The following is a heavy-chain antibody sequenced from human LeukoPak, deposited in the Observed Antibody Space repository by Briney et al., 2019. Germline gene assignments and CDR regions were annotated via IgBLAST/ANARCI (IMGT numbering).Heavy chain of an antibody. Sequence: PGGSLRLSCAASGFTFSSYGMHWVRQAPGKGLEWVAVIWYDGSNKYYADSVKGRFTISRDNSKNTLYLQMNSLRCGDTAVYYCARSHYYDSSGYPNWFDPWGQGTLVTVSS. J-gene: IGHJ5*02. CDR3: ARSHYYDSSGYPNWFDP. CDR1: GFTFSSYG. CDR2: IWYDGSNK. D-gene: IGHD3-22*01. V-gene: IGHV3-33*01.